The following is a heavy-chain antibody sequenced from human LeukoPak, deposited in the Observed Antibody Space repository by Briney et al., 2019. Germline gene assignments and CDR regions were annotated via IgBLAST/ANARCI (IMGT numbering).Heavy chain of an antibody. Sequence: GALRLSCAASGFTFSGYGMHWVRQAPGKGLEWVAVIWFDGSNKYYADSVEGRFTISRDNSQNTLYLQMNSLRAEDTAVYYCARDCRTYYCSASAGLMDVWGKGTTVTVSS. V-gene: IGHV3-33*01. J-gene: IGHJ6*03. D-gene: IGHD2-15*01. CDR1: GFTFSGYG. CDR3: ARDCRTYYCSASAGLMDV. CDR2: IWFDGSNK.